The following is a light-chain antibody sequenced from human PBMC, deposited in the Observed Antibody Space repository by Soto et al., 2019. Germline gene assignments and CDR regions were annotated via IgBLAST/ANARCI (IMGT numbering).Light chain of an antibody. Sequence: SYELTQPPSVSVAPGKTARITCGGTNIGSKSVHWYQQKPGQAPVLVIYYDSDRPSGIPERFSGSNSGNTATLTISRVEAGDEADYYCQVWDSSSDHPEVVFGGGTQLTVL. V-gene: IGLV3-21*04. CDR3: QVWDSSSDHPEVV. J-gene: IGLJ2*01. CDR1: NIGSKS. CDR2: YDS.